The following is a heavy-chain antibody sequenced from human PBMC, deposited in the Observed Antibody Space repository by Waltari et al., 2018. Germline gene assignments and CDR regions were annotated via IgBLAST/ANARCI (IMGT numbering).Heavy chain of an antibody. V-gene: IGHV3-23*04. CDR3: AKDPQPSSSSWYGGGWFDP. Sequence: EVQLVESGGGLVQPGGSLRLSCAASGFTFSSYAMSWVRQAPGKGLEWVSAISGSGGSTYYADSVKGRFTISRDNSKNTLYLQMNSLRAEDTAVYYCAKDPQPSSSSWYGGGWFDPWGQGTLVTVSS. CDR1: GFTFSSYA. J-gene: IGHJ5*02. D-gene: IGHD6-13*01. CDR2: ISGSGGST.